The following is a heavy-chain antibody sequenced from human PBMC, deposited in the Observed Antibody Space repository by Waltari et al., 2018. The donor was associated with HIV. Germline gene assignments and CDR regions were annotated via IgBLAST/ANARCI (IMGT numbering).Heavy chain of an antibody. J-gene: IGHJ3*02. CDR3: ARDVIFGVVRGAFDI. D-gene: IGHD3-3*01. CDR1: GGSISSGSYY. CDR2: IYTGGTT. Sequence: QLQLQESGPGLVEPSETLSLTCGVSGGSISSGSYYWSWIRQPAGKGLEWIGRIYTGGTTNYTPSLKRRVTISVDTSKNQFSLKLSSVTAADTAVYYCARDVIFGVVRGAFDIWGQGTMVTVSS. V-gene: IGHV4-61*02.